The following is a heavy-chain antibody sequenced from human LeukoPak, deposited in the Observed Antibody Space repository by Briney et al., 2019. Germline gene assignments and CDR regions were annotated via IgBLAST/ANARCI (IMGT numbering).Heavy chain of an antibody. J-gene: IGHJ4*02. D-gene: IGHD3-10*01. CDR2: INHSGST. CDR1: GGSFSGYY. CDR3: ARDRRGSGSQYYFDY. Sequence: SGTLSLTCAVYGGSFSGYYWSWIRQPPGKGLEWIGEINHSGSTNYNPSLKSRVTISVDTSKNQFSLKLSSVTAADTAVYYCARDRRGSGSQYYFDYWGQGTLVTVSS. V-gene: IGHV4-34*01.